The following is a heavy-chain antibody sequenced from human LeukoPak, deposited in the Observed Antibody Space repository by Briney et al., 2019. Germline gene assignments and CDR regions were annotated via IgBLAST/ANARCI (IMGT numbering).Heavy chain of an antibody. V-gene: IGHV3-33*06. CDR1: GFTLSSYG. Sequence: GGSLRLSCAASGFTLSSYGMHWVRQAPGKGLEWVAVIWYDGSNKYYADSVKGRFTISRDNSKNTLYLQMNSLRAEDTAVYYCAKSSRATVTTTPLDYWGQGTLVTVSS. CDR3: AKSSRATVTTTPLDY. D-gene: IGHD4-17*01. J-gene: IGHJ4*02. CDR2: IWYDGSNK.